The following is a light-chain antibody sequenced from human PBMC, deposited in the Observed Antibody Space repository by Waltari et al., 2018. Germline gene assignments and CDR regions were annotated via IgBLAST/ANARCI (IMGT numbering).Light chain of an antibody. CDR3: AAWDDSLNGYV. V-gene: IGLV1-44*01. CDR1: SSNIGSNT. J-gene: IGLJ1*01. CDR2: SNK. Sequence: QSVLTPPPSASGTPGQRVTIPCSGSSSNIGSNTVNWYQQLPGTAPKLLIYSNKQRPSGVPDRFSGSKSGTSASLAISGLQSEDEADYYCAAWDDSLNGYVFGTGTKVTVL.